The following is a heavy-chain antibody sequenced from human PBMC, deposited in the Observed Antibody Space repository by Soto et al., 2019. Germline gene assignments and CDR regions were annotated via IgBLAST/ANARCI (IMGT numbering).Heavy chain of an antibody. CDR2: MNPNSGNT. D-gene: IGHD6-6*01. CDR1: GYTFTSYD. J-gene: IGHJ5*02. CDR3: ARGRKCSSSGCCFDP. Sequence: ASVKVSCKASGYTFTSYDINWVRQATGQGLEWMGWMNPNSGNTGYAQRFQGRVTMTRDTSISTAYMELSSLRSEDTAVYYCARGRKCSSSGCCFDPWGQGTMVTFSS. V-gene: IGHV1-8*01.